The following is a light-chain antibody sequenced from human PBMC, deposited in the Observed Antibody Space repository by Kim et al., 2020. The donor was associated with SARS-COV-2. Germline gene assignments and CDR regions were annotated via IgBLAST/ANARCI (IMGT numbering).Light chain of an antibody. CDR2: DVS. CDR1: SSDIGRFDF. V-gene: IGLV2-14*03. Sequence: QSALTQPASVSGSPGQSITISCTGSSSDIGRFDFVSWYRHLPDTAPQLIIYDVSHRTSGVSDRLSGSKSGNTASLTISGLQAEDEAVYYCSSHTSSNSLAGLFGGGTQLTVL. J-gene: IGLJ2*01. CDR3: SSHTSSNSLAGL.